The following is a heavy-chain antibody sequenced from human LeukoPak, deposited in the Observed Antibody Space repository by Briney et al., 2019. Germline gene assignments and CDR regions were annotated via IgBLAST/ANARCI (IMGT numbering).Heavy chain of an antibody. CDR1: GFTFDDYA. CDR3: AKSSGYYFYYFDY. CDR2: ISWNSGSI. D-gene: IGHD3-22*01. J-gene: IGHJ4*02. V-gene: IGHV3-9*03. Sequence: GGSLRLSCAASGFTFDDYAMHWVRQAPGKGLEWVSGISWNSGSIGYEDSVKGRFTISRDNAKNSLYLQMNSLRAEDMALYYCAKSSGYYFYYFDYWGQGTLVTVSS.